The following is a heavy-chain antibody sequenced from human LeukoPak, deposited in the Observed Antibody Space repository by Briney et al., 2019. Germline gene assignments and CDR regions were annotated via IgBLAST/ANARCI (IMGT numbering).Heavy chain of an antibody. V-gene: IGHV3-21*04. CDR2: ISSSSSYI. D-gene: IGHD2-2*01. Sequence: GGSLRLSCAASGFTFSSYSMSWVRQAPGKGLEWVSSISSSSSYIYYADSVKGRFTISRDNAKNSLYLQMNSLRTDDMALYYCAKDIGAAASGALDIWGQGTMVTVSS. CDR3: AKDIGAAASGALDI. J-gene: IGHJ3*02. CDR1: GFTFSSYS.